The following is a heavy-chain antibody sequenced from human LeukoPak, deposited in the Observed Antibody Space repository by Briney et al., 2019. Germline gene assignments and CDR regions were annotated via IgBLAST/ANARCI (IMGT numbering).Heavy chain of an antibody. Sequence: SETLSLTCTVSGGSISSGGSYWSWIRQHPGKGLEWFGYIYYSGSTYYNPSLKSRVTISVDTSKNQFSLKLSSVTAADTAVYYCRGYCSSTSCYAGVDYWGQGTLVTVSS. V-gene: IGHV4-31*03. CDR2: IYYSGST. CDR3: RGYCSSTSCYAGVDY. D-gene: IGHD2-2*01. J-gene: IGHJ4*02. CDR1: GGSISSGGSY.